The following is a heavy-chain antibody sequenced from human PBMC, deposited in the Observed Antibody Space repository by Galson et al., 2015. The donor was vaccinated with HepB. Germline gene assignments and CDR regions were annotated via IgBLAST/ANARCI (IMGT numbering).Heavy chain of an antibody. CDR2: IVVGSGNT. V-gene: IGHV1-58*01. CDR3: AAFPGGVWGSKQAPTYYFDC. CDR1: GFTFTSSA. Sequence: SVKVSCKASGFTFTSSAVQWVRQARGQRLEWIGWIVVGSGNTNYAQKFQERVTITRDMSTSTAYMELSSLRSEDTAVYYCAAFPGGVWGSKQAPTYYFDCWGQGTLVTVSS. D-gene: IGHD3-16*01. J-gene: IGHJ4*02.